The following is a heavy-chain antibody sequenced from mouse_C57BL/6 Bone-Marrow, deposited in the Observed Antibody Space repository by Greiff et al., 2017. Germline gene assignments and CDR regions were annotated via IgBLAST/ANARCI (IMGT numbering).Heavy chain of an antibody. CDR3: TLRQLRLPFAY. Sequence: VKLVESGAELVRPGASVTLSCKASGYTFPDYEMHWVKQTPVHGLVWIGAIDPETGGTAYNQKFKGKAILTADKSSSTAYMELRSLTSEDSAVYYCTLRQLRLPFAYWGQGTRVTVSA. CDR1: GYTFPDYE. J-gene: IGHJ3*01. V-gene: IGHV1-15*01. D-gene: IGHD3-2*02. CDR2: IDPETGGT.